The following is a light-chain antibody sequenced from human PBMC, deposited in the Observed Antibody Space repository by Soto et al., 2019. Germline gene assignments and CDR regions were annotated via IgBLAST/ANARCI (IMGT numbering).Light chain of an antibody. J-gene: IGLJ3*02. CDR3: SSRRASSTLV. CDR2: DVS. Sequence: QYVLTQPTSVSGSPGQSIIISCTGTSSDSGSHTSVSWYQQHPGKAPKLMIFDVSNRPSGVSSRFSGSKSGNTASLTISGLQAEDEADYYCSSRRASSTLVFGEGTKLTVL. V-gene: IGLV2-14*01. CDR1: SSDSGSHTS.